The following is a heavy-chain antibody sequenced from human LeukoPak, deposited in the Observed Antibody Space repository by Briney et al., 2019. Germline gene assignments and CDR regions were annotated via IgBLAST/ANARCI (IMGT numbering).Heavy chain of an antibody. CDR3: ARGPRVVYYDSSGYYYGPFDY. CDR1: GYTFTSNY. CDR2: INPSGSST. Sequence: ASVKVSCKASGYTFTSNYMHWVRQAPGQGLEWMGIINPSGSSTSYAQKFQGRVTMTRDTSTSTVYMELSSLRSEDTAVYYCARGPRVVYYDSSGYYYGPFDYWGQGTLVTVSS. V-gene: IGHV1-46*01. J-gene: IGHJ4*02. D-gene: IGHD3-22*01.